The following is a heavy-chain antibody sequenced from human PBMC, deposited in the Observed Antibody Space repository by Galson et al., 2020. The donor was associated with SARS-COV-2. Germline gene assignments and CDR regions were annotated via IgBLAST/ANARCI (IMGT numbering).Heavy chain of an antibody. J-gene: IGHJ4*02. CDR2: IYYSGYT. CDR1: GGSINSGDYY. Sequence: SETLSLTCTVSGGSINSGDYYWTWICQIPGKGLEWIGHIYYSGYTDYNPSLKSRVTISVDTSKNQFSLNLRSVTAADTAVYYCARDNYYESSGLDYWGQGNPVTVSS. D-gene: IGHD3-22*01. CDR3: ARDNYYESSGLDY. V-gene: IGHV4-31*02.